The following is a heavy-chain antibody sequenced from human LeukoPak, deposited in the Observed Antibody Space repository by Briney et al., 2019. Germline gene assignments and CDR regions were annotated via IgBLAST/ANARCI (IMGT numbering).Heavy chain of an antibody. CDR2: ISESGTT. CDR1: GGPISSSSHY. J-gene: IGHJ4*02. V-gene: IGHV4-39*01. CDR3: ARYSGSYFDY. Sequence: PSETLSLTCTVSGGPISSSSHYWAWIRQPPGKGLEWLATISESGTTYYNPSPKSRVTISVDTSKNQFSLKLGSVTAADTAVFYCARYSGSYFDYWGQGTLVTVSS. D-gene: IGHD3-10*01.